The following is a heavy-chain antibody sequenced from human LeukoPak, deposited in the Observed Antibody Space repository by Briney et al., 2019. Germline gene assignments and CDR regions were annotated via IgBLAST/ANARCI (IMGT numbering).Heavy chain of an antibody. J-gene: IGHJ4*02. D-gene: IGHD3-22*01. CDR3: ARQSATHYSDNSGYFFDS. CDR2: IYYSGSA. CDR1: GGSINSVSYY. Sequence: PSETLSLTCTVSGGSINSVSYYWGWIRQPPRKGLEWIANIYYSGSAYYSPSLKSRVTISVNTSKNQFSLKLNSVTAADTAVYYCARQSATHYSDNSGYFFDSWGQGTLVTVSS. V-gene: IGHV4-39*01.